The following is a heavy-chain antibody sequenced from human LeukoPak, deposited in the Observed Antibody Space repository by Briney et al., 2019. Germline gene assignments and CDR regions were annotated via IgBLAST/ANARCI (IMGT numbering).Heavy chain of an antibody. CDR3: ARDSSRGDYLPY. CDR1: GYTFTGYY. CDR2: INPNSGGT. J-gene: IGHJ4*02. V-gene: IGHV1-2*02. Sequence: GASVKVSCKASGYTFTGYYMHWVRQAPGQGLEWMGWINPNSGGTNYAQKFQGRVTMTRDTSISTAYMELSRLRSDDTAAYYCARDSSRGDYLPYWGQGTLVTVSS. D-gene: IGHD3-10*01.